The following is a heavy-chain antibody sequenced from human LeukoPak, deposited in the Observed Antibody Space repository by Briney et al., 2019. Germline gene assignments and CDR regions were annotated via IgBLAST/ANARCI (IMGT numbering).Heavy chain of an antibody. D-gene: IGHD2-21*01. Sequence: GGSLRLSCAASGFTLNYYWMSWVRRVPGKGLEWVANINQDGSEKYFVDSVKGRFTISRDNAQNSVFLQMDSLRVDDTAVYYCARWVSQYYFDYWGQGTQVTDCS. CDR2: INQDGSEK. CDR3: ARWVSQYYFDY. J-gene: IGHJ4*02. CDR1: GFTLNYYW. V-gene: IGHV3-7*01.